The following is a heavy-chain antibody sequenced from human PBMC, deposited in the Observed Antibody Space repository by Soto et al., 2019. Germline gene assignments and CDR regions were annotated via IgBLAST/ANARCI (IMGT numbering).Heavy chain of an antibody. J-gene: IGHJ6*02. CDR1: GGTFSRYG. CDR3: SRDQESAIHGGMDV. Sequence: QVQLVQSGTEVKKPGSSVKVSYKASGGTFSRYGINWVRQAPGQGLEWMGGITPIFQTTNYAQKFQDRVTISADESTSTAYMELSRLRSDDTAVYYCSRDQESAIHGGMDVWGQGTTVTVSS. V-gene: IGHV1-69*12. CDR2: ITPIFQTT.